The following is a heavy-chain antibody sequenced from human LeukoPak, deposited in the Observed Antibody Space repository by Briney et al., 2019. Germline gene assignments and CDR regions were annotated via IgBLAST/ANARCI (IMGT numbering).Heavy chain of an antibody. CDR2: INHSGST. CDR1: GGSFSGYY. D-gene: IGHD4-17*01. Sequence: SETLSLTCAVYGGSFSGYYWSWIRQPPGKGLEWIGEINHSGSTNYNPSLKSRVTISVDTSKNQFSLKLSSVTAADTAVYYCARGKGIHDYGWISPTRYFGLWGRGTLVTVSS. V-gene: IGHV4-34*01. J-gene: IGHJ2*01. CDR3: ARGKGIHDYGWISPTRYFGL.